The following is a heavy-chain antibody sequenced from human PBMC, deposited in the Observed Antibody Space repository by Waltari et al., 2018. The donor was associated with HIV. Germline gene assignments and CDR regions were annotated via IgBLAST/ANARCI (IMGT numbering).Heavy chain of an antibody. V-gene: IGHV3-23*04. D-gene: IGHD1-26*01. CDR1: GFTFSSYA. Sequence: EVQLVESGGGLVQPGGSLRLSCAASGFTFSSYAMSWVRQAPGKGLEWVSAISGSGSSTCYADAVKGRFTISRDNSKNTLYLQMNSLRAEDTAVFYCAKDIVGATNYWGQGTLVTVSS. CDR3: AKDIVGATNY. CDR2: ISGSGSST. J-gene: IGHJ4*02.